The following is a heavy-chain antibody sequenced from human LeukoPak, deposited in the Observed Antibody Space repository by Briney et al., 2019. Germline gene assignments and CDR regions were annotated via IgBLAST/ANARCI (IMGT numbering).Heavy chain of an antibody. Sequence: ASVKVSCKASGYTFTSYGISWVRQAPGQGLEWMGWISAYNGNTNYAQKLQGRVTMTTDTSTSTAYMELRSLRSDDTAVYYCARAGLSGTATPWVPPHDYWGQGTLVTVSS. CDR1: GYTFTSYG. CDR3: ARAGLSGTATPWVPPHDY. CDR2: ISAYNGNT. V-gene: IGHV1-18*01. J-gene: IGHJ4*02. D-gene: IGHD5-18*01.